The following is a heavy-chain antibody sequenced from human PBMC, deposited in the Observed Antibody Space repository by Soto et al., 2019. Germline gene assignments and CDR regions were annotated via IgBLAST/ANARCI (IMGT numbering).Heavy chain of an antibody. CDR1: GYTFTAYY. D-gene: IGHD3-22*01. Sequence: ASVKVSCKXSGYTFTAYYVHWVRQAPGQGLEWMGWINPNNGGTYYAQKFQGRVTMTRDTSISTAYMELSRLRSDDTAVYYCARWGHYYYDSSGYYAYNYWGQGTLVTVSS. V-gene: IGHV1-2*02. CDR3: ARWGHYYYDSSGYYAYNY. J-gene: IGHJ4*02. CDR2: INPNNGGT.